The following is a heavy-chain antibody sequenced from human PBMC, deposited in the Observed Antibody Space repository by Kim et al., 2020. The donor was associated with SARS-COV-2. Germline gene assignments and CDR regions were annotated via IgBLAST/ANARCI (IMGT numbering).Heavy chain of an antibody. CDR2: MNPKSGNT. Sequence: ASVKVSCKASGYTFTSYDINWVRQVTGQGLEWMGWMNPKSGNTGYAQKLQGRVTMTRDTSISTAYMELSSLRSEDTAVYYCARGRPYGSGSYYHPYGMDVWGQGTAVTVSS. CDR1: GYTFTSYD. CDR3: ARGRPYGSGSYYHPYGMDV. V-gene: IGHV1-8*01. J-gene: IGHJ6*02. D-gene: IGHD3-10*01.